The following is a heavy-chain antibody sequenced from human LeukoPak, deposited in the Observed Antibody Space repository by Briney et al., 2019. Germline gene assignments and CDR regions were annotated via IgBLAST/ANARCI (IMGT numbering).Heavy chain of an antibody. J-gene: IGHJ6*03. Sequence: SETLSLTCAVYGRSFSGYYWSWIRQPPGKGLEWIGEINHSGSTNYNPSLKSRVTISVDTSKNQFSLKLSSVTAADTAVYYCASVGGHCSGGSCYKHYYYYMDVWGKGTTVTVSS. CDR3: ASVGGHCSGGSCYKHYYYYMDV. CDR2: INHSGST. CDR1: GRSFSGYY. V-gene: IGHV4-34*01. D-gene: IGHD2-15*01.